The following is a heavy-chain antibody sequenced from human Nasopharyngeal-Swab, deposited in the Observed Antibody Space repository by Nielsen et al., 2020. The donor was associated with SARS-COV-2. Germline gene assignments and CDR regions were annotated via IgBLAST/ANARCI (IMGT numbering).Heavy chain of an antibody. CDR2: ISSSGRTK. D-gene: IGHD4-23*01. CDR3: PREAAKDYGGYPDY. Sequence: WIRQPPGKGLEWVSVISSSGRTKYYADSVRGRFTISRDNAKNSVYLALNSLRPEDTAVYYCPREAAKDYGGYPDYWGQGTLVTVSS. J-gene: IGHJ4*02. V-gene: IGHV3-11*01.